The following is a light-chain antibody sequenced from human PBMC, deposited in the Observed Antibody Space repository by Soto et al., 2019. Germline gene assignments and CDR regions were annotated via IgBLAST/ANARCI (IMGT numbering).Light chain of an antibody. CDR2: VVY. V-gene: IGLV2-14*01. J-gene: IGLJ3*02. CDR1: NTDVGGYDR. CDR3: ISYIPSTTTHWV. Sequence: QSALTQPASVSGSPGQSIPISCIGTNTDVGGYDRGSWYQHHPGKAPKMLIFVVYNPPSRISDRFSGSKSGDTASLTISGLQAEDEADYYCISYIPSTTTHWVFGGGTKLTVL.